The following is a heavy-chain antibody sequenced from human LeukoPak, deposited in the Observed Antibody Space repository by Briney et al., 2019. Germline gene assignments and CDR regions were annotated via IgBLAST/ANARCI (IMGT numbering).Heavy chain of an antibody. V-gene: IGHV3-15*01. J-gene: IGHJ4*02. D-gene: IGHD3-10*01. CDR3: TTDYRKFGELYYY. Sequence: PGGSLRLSCAASGFTFSSYSMNWVRQAPGKGLEWVGRIKSKTDGGTTDYAAPVKGRFTISRDDSKNTLYLQMNSLKTEDTAVCYCTTDYRKFGELYYYWGQGTLVTVSS. CDR2: IKSKTDGGTT. CDR1: GFTFSSYS.